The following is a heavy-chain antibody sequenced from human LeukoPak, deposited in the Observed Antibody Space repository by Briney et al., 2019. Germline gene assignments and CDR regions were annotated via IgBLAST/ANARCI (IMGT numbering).Heavy chain of an antibody. CDR3: ARGRSTTVVTSSYWYFDL. Sequence: SETLSLTCAVYGGSFSGYYWSWIRQPPGKGLEWIGEINHSGSTNYNPSLKSRVTISVDTSKNQFPLKLSSVTAADTAVYYCARGRSTTVVTSSYWYFDLWGRGTLVTVSS. V-gene: IGHV4-34*01. D-gene: IGHD4-23*01. J-gene: IGHJ2*01. CDR1: GGSFSGYY. CDR2: INHSGST.